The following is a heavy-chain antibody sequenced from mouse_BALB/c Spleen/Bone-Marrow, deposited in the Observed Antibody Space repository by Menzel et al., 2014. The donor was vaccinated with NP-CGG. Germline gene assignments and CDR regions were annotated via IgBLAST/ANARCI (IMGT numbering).Heavy chain of an antibody. J-gene: IGHJ4*01. D-gene: IGHD2-1*01. Sequence: DLVKPGASVKLSCKASGYTFTSYWINWIKPRPGQGLEWMGRIAPGSGSTYYNEMFKGKATLTVDTSSSTAYIQLSSLSSEDSAVYFCARFPIYYGNYGAMDYWGQGTSVTVSS. V-gene: IGHV1S41*01. CDR3: ARFPIYYGNYGAMDY. CDR2: IAPGSGST. CDR1: GYTFTSYW.